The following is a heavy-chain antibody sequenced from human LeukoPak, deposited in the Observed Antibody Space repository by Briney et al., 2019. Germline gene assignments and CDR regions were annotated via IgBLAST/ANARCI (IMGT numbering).Heavy chain of an antibody. CDR1: GFTFSSYS. CDR3: ARTYKGRDAFDI. D-gene: IGHD1-1*01. V-gene: IGHV3-21*01. CDR2: ISSSSSYI. Sequence: GRSLRLSCAASGFTFSSYSMNWVRQAPGKGLEWVSSISSSSSYIYYADSVKGRFTISRDNAKNSLYLQMNSLRAEDTAVYYCARTYKGRDAFDIWGQGTMVTVSS. J-gene: IGHJ3*02.